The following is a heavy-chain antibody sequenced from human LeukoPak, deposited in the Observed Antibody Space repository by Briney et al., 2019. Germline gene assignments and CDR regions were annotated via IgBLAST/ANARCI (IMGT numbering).Heavy chain of an antibody. J-gene: IGHJ5*02. Sequence: GASVKLSCKASGGTFSSYAISWVRQAPGQGLEWMGGIIPIFGTANYAQKFQGRVTITADESTSTAYMELSSLRSEDTAVYYCARTPRYCSSTSCYFEWYLVNWFDPWGQGTLVTVSS. CDR2: IIPIFGTA. D-gene: IGHD2-2*01. CDR3: ARTPRYCSSTSCYFEWYLVNWFDP. V-gene: IGHV1-69*13. CDR1: GGTFSSYA.